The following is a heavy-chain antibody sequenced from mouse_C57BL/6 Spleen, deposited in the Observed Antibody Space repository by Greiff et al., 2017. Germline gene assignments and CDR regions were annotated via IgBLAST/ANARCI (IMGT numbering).Heavy chain of an antibody. Sequence: VQLKQSGPELVKPGASVKISCKASGYSFTDYNMNWVKQSNGKSLEWIGEINPNYGTTSYNQKFKGKATLTVDKSSSTAYMQLNSLTSEYSAVYYCARGGTTVVALYYAMDYWGQGTSGTVSS. V-gene: IGHV1-39*01. D-gene: IGHD1-1*01. CDR2: INPNYGTT. CDR1: GYSFTDYN. J-gene: IGHJ4*01. CDR3: ARGGTTVVALYYAMDY.